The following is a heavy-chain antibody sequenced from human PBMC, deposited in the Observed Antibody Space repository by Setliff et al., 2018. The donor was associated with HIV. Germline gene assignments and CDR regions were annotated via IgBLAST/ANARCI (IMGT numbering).Heavy chain of an antibody. CDR2: IKSKTDGGTT. J-gene: IGHJ2*01. Sequence: GGSLRLSCAASGFTFSNAWMSWVRQAPGKGLEWVGRIKSKTDGGTTDYAAPVKGRFTISRDDSRNTLYLQMNSMKSDDTATYYCVGHYYDPLTGYYVWFFDVWGRGTLVTVSS. CDR3: VGHYYDPLTGYYVWFFDV. CDR1: GFTFSNAW. V-gene: IGHV3-15*05. D-gene: IGHD3-9*01.